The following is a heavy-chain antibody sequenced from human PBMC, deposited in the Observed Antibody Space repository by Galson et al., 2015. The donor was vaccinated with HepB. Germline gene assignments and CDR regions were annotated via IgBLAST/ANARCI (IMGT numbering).Heavy chain of an antibody. D-gene: IGHD3-16*01. J-gene: IGHJ4*02. CDR3: ARGERGGDYVWGSFDY. CDR2: IIPIFGTA. CDR1: GGTFSSYA. Sequence: KVSCKASGGTFSSYAISWVRQAPGQGLEWMGGIIPIFGTANYAQKFQGRVTITADESTSTAYMELSRLRSEDTAVYYCARGERGGDYVWGSFDYWGQGTLVTVSS. V-gene: IGHV1-69*01.